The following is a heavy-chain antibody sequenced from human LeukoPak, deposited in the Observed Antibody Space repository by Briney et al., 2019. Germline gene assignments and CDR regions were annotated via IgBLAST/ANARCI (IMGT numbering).Heavy chain of an antibody. CDR1: EFSVGSNY. V-gene: IGHV3-66*02. Sequence: GGSLRLSCAASEFSVGSNYMTWVRQAPGKGLEWVSLIYSGGSTYFADSVKGRFTISRDNSKNTLYLQMNSLRAEDTAVYYCAKAVTVTTPKATYYYYMDVWGKGTTVTISS. D-gene: IGHD4-17*01. J-gene: IGHJ6*03. CDR3: AKAVTVTTPKATYYYYMDV. CDR2: IYSGGST.